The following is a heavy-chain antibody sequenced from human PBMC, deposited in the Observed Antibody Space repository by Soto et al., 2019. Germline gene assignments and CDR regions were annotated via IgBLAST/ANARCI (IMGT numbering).Heavy chain of an antibody. CDR3: ARVPLGAAYTLSGGRMFDL. Sequence: QMELQESAPGLVRPSQTLSLTCSVSGGSIRDSEYYWSWVRQTPGKVLQWIGFVHYRGTTYYNPSLSSRSDLYLDMSKNEFYLRLKSVTDADEAIYYCARVPLGAAYTLSGGRMFDLWSKGTLVAVSS. CDR1: GGSIRDSEYY. CDR2: VHYRGTT. J-gene: IGHJ5*02. D-gene: IGHD3-16*01. V-gene: IGHV4-30-4*08.